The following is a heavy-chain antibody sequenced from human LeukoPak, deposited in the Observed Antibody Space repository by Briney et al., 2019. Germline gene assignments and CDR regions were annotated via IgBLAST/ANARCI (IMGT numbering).Heavy chain of an antibody. V-gene: IGHV3-21*01. CDR1: GFTFSSYS. J-gene: IGHJ6*02. CDR3: ARDLRLAFCSGGSCGYYGMDV. D-gene: IGHD2-15*01. Sequence: GSLRLSCAASGFTFSSYSMNWVRPAARKGLEWLSSISSSSSYIYYADSVKGRFTISRDNAKNSLYLQMNSLRAEDTAVYYCARDLRLAFCSGGSCGYYGMDVWGQGTTVTVSS. CDR2: ISSSSSYI.